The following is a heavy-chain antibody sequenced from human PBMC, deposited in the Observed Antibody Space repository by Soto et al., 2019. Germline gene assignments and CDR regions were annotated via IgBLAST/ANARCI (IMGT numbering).Heavy chain of an antibody. Sequence: QVQLVESGGGVVQPGRSLRLSCAASGFTFSSYGMHWVRQAPGKGLEWVAGISYDGRNKYYADSVKGRFTISSNNSKNTLYQQMNRLRDEEMAVYYCAEDLTDIVVVVAATPSRYYYYYGMDVWGQGTTVTVSS. V-gene: IGHV3-30*18. CDR3: AEDLTDIVVVVAATPSRYYYYYGMDV. CDR1: GFTFSSYG. D-gene: IGHD2-15*01. J-gene: IGHJ6*02. CDR2: ISYDGRNK.